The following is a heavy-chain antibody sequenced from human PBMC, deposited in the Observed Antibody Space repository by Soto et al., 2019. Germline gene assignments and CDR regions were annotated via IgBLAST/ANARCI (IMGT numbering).Heavy chain of an antibody. Sequence: QVQLVESGGGVVQPGKSLRLSCAASGFTFSSYAIHWVRQAPGKGLEWVAVISYDGSNKNYADSVKGRFTISRDNSNHTVYLQMDSLRAEDTAVYYCANDFLLWGSFPDPGASDYWGQGTLVIVSS. CDR3: ANDFLLWGSFPDPGASDY. CDR2: ISYDGSNK. J-gene: IGHJ4*02. V-gene: IGHV3-30*18. D-gene: IGHD3-16*01. CDR1: GFTFSSYA.